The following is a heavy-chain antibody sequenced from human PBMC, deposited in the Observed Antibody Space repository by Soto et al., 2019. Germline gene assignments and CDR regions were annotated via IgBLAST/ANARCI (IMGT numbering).Heavy chain of an antibody. V-gene: IGHV1-18*01. CDR1: GYTFTSYG. CDR2: ISADNSNT. CDR3: ARDRRDDYSNKIDY. Sequence: XSVKVSCKASGYTFTSYGINWVRQAPGQGREWMGWISADNSNTNFAQNLQGRVTMTTDTSSNTAYMELRSLRSDDTAVYYCARDRRDDYSNKIDYWGQGTLVTVSS. D-gene: IGHD4-4*01. J-gene: IGHJ4*02.